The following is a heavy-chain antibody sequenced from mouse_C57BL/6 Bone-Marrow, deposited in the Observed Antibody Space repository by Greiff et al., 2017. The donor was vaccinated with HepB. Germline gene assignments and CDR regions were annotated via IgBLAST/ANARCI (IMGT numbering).Heavy chain of an antibody. CDR2: ISSGGSYT. J-gene: IGHJ1*03. Sequence: EVKLMESGGDLVKPGGSLKLSCAASGFTFSSYGMSWVRQTPDKRLEWVATISSGGSYTYYPDSVKGRFTISRYNAKNTLYLQMSSLKSEDTAMYYCARHDYGGYFDAWGTGTTVTVSS. D-gene: IGHD1-1*01. CDR1: GFTFSSYG. CDR3: ARHDYGGYFDA. V-gene: IGHV5-6*01.